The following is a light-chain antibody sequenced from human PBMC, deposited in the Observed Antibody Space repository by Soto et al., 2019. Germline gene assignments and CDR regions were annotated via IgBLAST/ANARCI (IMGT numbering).Light chain of an antibody. CDR3: PQRQDWPPMT. CDR2: DAS. Sequence: VVLTQSPATLSLSPGERATLSCRTSLSVSVYLDWYQQKPGKAPRLLISDASNRATGIPARFSGSGSATNFPLPISRLEPEDFAVYYCPQRQDWPPMTFVQGTRLEIK. CDR1: LSVSVY. V-gene: IGKV3-11*01. J-gene: IGKJ5*01.